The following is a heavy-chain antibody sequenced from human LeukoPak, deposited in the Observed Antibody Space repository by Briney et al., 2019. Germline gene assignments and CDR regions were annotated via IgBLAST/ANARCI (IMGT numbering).Heavy chain of an antibody. Sequence: PGGSLRLSCAASGFTFSSYEMNWVRQAPGKGLEWVSYISSSGSTIYYADSVKGRFTISRDNAKNSLYLQMNSLRAEDTAVYYCARDPGDYYDSSGYYYPYWGQGTLVTVTS. CDR2: ISSSGSTI. CDR1: GFTFSSYE. D-gene: IGHD3-22*01. J-gene: IGHJ4*02. CDR3: ARDPGDYYDSSGYYYPY. V-gene: IGHV3-48*03.